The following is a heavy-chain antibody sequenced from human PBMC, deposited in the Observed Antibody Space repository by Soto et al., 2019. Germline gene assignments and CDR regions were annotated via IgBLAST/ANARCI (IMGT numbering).Heavy chain of an antibody. CDR1: GYTFNTYG. D-gene: IGHD3-3*01. V-gene: IGHV1-18*01. CDR3: ARDPHEFWTSYWFDP. Sequence: RASVKVSCKTSGYTFNTYGINWVRQAPGQGLELMGWISAYDGKTTYAEKFQGRVTLTTDTSTSTAYMELRSLRSDDTAIYYCARDPHEFWTSYWFDPWGQGTPVTSPQ. CDR2: ISAYDGKT. J-gene: IGHJ5*02.